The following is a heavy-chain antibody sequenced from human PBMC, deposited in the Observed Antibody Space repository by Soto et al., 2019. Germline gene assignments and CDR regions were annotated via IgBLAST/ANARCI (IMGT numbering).Heavy chain of an antibody. D-gene: IGHD4-4*01. CDR3: ATQGRTTTEFDF. CDR2: INAGNGDT. CDR1: GYSFSTFA. J-gene: IGHJ4*02. Sequence: ASVKVSCKASGYSFSTFAIHWVRQAPGQRLEWMGWINAGNGDTKYSEKFQGRVTITGRTSASTAYMDLSSLRSEDTAVYHCATQGRTTTEFDFWGQGTLVTVSS. V-gene: IGHV1-3*01.